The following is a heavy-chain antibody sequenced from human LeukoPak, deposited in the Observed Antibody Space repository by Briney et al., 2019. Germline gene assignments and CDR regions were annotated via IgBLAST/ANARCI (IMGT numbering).Heavy chain of an antibody. J-gene: IGHJ4*02. CDR3: ARGHLSYYDSSGYRPFGY. CDR2: IYYSGST. V-gene: IGHV4-39*01. D-gene: IGHD3-22*01. CDR1: GGSISSSSYY. Sequence: PSETLSLTCPVSGGSISSSSYYWGWIRQPPGKGLEWIGSIYYSGSTYYNPSLKSRVTISVDTSKNQFSLKLSSVTAADTAVYYCARGHLSYYDSSGYRPFGYWGQGTLVTVSS.